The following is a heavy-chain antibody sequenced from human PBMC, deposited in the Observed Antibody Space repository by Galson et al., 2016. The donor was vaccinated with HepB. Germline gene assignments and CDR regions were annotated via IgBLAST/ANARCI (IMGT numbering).Heavy chain of an antibody. V-gene: IGHV1-18*04. J-gene: IGHJ3*02. Sequence: SVKVSCKASGYTFTSYGISWVRQAPGQGLEWMGWISAYNGNTNDAQKLQGRVTMTTDTSTSTAYMELRSLRSDDTAVYYCARGHYDFWSGPSRRAFGIWGQGTMVTVSS. CDR2: ISAYNGNT. CDR1: GYTFTSYG. CDR3: ARGHYDFWSGPSRRAFGI. D-gene: IGHD3-3*01.